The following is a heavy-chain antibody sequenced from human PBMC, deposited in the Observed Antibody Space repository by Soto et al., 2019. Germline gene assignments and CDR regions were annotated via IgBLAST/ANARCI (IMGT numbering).Heavy chain of an antibody. CDR1: GFTFSSCA. Sequence: GGSLRLSCAASGFTFSSCAMSWVRQAPGKGLEWVSAITSSGGSTYHADSVKGRFTISRDNAKNTLYLQMNSLRAEDTAVYYCSRDLARIAPAGKTLHYWGQGTLVTVSS. J-gene: IGHJ4*02. V-gene: IGHV3-23*01. CDR3: SRDLARIAPAGKTLHY. D-gene: IGHD6-13*01. CDR2: ITSSGGST.